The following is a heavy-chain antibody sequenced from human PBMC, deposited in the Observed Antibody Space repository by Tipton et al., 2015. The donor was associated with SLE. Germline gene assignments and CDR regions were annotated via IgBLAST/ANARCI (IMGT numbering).Heavy chain of an antibody. J-gene: IGHJ6*03. Sequence: SLRLSCAASGLTFSDYYMSWIRQAPGKGLEWVSYISSSGSTIYYADSVKGRFTISRDNAKNSLYLQMNSLRAEDTAVYYCARDSSPPYYYFYMDVWGKGTTVTVSS. CDR1: GLTFSDYY. D-gene: IGHD6-6*01. CDR2: ISSSGSTI. V-gene: IGHV3-11*01. CDR3: ARDSSPPYYYFYMDV.